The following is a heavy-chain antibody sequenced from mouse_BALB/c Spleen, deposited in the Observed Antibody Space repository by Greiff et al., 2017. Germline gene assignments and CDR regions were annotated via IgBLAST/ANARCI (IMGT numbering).Heavy chain of an antibody. J-gene: IGHJ3*01. D-gene: IGHD2-3*01. CDR2: ISSGSSTI. V-gene: IGHV5-17*02. Sequence: DVQLVESGGGLVKPGGSLKLSCAASGFTFSSFGMHWVRQAPEKGLEWVAYISSGSSTIYYADTVKGRFTISRDNPKNTLFLQMTSLRSEDTAMYYCARGNDGYYAWFAYWGQGTLVTVSA. CDR3: ARGNDGYYAWFAY. CDR1: GFTFSSFG.